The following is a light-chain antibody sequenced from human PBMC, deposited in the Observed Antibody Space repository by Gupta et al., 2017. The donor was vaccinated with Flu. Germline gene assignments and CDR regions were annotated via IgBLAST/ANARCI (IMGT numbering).Light chain of an antibody. CDR1: SNDVGHQYF. V-gene: IGLV2-14*01. J-gene: IGLJ3*02. CDR2: EVY. Sequence: TSNDVGHQYFVSLYQQHPGIPPTLIIFEVYNRPSGISTLFTGSKSGNTTSLTVSSLQAEDEADYACASYTDTGGRMFGGGTKLTVL. CDR3: ASYTDTGGRM.